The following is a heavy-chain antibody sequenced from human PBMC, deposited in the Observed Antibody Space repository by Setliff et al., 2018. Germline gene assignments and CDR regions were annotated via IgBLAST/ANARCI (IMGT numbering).Heavy chain of an antibody. CDR1: GGSITSGGGFY. Sequence: PSETLSLTCSVSGGSITSGGGFYWAWIRQPPGKELEWIGSFYSFGSIYYSPSLKNRVTISGDTSGNQFSLNLNSVTAADTAVYYCATFRGYTYGYDYWGQGTLVTVSS. D-gene: IGHD5-18*01. V-gene: IGHV4-39*01. J-gene: IGHJ4*02. CDR3: ATFRGYTYGYDY. CDR2: FYSFGSI.